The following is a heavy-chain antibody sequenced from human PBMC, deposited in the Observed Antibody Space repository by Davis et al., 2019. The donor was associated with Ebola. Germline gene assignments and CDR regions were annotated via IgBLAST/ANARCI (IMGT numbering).Heavy chain of an antibody. CDR2: IYPGDSDT. V-gene: IGHV5-51*01. CDR3: ARHPTYYYGSGSSPFFDY. J-gene: IGHJ4*02. D-gene: IGHD3-10*01. Sequence: PGGSLRLSCKGSGYSFTSYWIGWVRQMPGKGLEWMGIIYPGDSDTRYSPSFQGQVTISADKSISTAYLQWSSLKTSDTAMYYCARHPTYYYGSGSSPFFDYWGQGTLVTVSS. CDR1: GYSFTSYW.